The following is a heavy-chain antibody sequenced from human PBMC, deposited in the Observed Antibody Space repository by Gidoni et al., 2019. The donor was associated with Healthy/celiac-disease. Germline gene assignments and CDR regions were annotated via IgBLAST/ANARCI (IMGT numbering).Heavy chain of an antibody. CDR2: MSGSGGST. CDR3: APKVYP. J-gene: IGHJ5*02. Sequence: EVQLLESRAGLVQPAGSLRLSCSASGFTFSSYAMSWVRPAPGKGLEWVSAMSGSGGSTYYADSVKGRFTISRDNSKNTLYLQMNSLRAEDTAVYYCAPKVYPWGQGTLVTVSS. V-gene: IGHV3-23*01. CDR1: GFTFSSYA.